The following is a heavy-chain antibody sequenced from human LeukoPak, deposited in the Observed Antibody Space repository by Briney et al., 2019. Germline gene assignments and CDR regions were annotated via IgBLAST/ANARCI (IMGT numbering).Heavy chain of an antibody. CDR2: INQDGSQT. Sequence: TGGSLRLSCVASGFTSGHIFTDYWMTWVRQVPGKGLEWEANINQDGSQTYYLDSVKARFTISRDNAKNSLYLQMNSLRAEDTAVYYCARDRGEFDYWGQGTLVTVSS. CDR3: ARDRGEFDY. V-gene: IGHV3-7*01. D-gene: IGHD3-10*01. J-gene: IGHJ4*02. CDR1: GFTSGHIFTDYW.